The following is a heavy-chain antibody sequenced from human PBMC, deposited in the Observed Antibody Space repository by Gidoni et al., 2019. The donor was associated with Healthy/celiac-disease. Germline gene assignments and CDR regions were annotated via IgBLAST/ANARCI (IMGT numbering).Heavy chain of an antibody. D-gene: IGHD3-22*01. V-gene: IGHV1-18*01. Sequence: QVQLVQSGAEVKKPGASVKVSCKASGYTFTSYGIRWVRQAPGQGLEWMGWISAYNGNTNYAQKLQGRVTMTTDTSTSTAYMELRSLRSDDTAVYYCARETGAGYYDSSGENLWAFDIWGQGTMVTVSS. J-gene: IGHJ3*02. CDR2: ISAYNGNT. CDR3: ARETGAGYYDSSGENLWAFDI. CDR1: GYTFTSYG.